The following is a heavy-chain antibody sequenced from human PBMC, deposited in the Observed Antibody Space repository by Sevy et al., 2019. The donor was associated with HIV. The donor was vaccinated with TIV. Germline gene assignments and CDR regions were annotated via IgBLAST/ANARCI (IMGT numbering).Heavy chain of an antibody. CDR2: ISYDGSNK. CDR1: GFTFSRYA. J-gene: IGHJ4*02. D-gene: IGHD5-12*01. V-gene: IGHV3-30-3*01. Sequence: GGSLRLSCAASGFTFSRYAMHWVRQAPGKGLEWVAVISYDGSNKYYADSVKGRFTISRDNSKNTLYLQMNSLRAEDTAVYYCARDRAGYSRYALDYWGQGTLVTVSS. CDR3: ARDRAGYSRYALDY.